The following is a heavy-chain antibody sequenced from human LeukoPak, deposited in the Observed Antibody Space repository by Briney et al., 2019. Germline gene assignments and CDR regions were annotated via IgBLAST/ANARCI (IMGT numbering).Heavy chain of an antibody. CDR1: GFTLSSYA. D-gene: IGHD2-15*01. V-gene: IGHV3-30*04. Sequence: PGGSLRLSCAASGFTLSSYAMHWVRQAPGKGLEWVAVISYDGSNKYYADSVKGRFTISRDNSKNTLYLQMNSLRAEDTAVYYCARGGGSCHRFYYCYYYMDVWGKGTTVTVSS. CDR2: ISYDGSNK. CDR3: ARGGGSCHRFYYCYYYMDV. J-gene: IGHJ6*03.